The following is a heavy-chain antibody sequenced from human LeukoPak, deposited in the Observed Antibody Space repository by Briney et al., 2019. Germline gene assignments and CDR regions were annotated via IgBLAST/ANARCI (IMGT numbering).Heavy chain of an antibody. D-gene: IGHD3-16*01. J-gene: IGHJ4*02. V-gene: IGHV4-59*08. CDR3: ARRRYGNEDY. Sequence: PSEILSLTCTVSGDFISSNFWSWIRQPPGKRLEWIGYIYHDGSTNYNPSLKSRVTMSVDTAKNQFSLKMSSVTAADTAVYYCARRRYGNEDYWGQGTLVTVSS. CDR1: GDFISSNF. CDR2: IYHDGST.